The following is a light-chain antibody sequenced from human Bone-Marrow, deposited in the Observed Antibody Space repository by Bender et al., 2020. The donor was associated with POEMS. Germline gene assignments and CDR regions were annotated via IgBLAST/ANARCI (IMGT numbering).Light chain of an antibody. CDR1: SSDVGDYTA. J-gene: IGLJ3*02. CDR2: EVT. V-gene: IGLV2-14*01. Sequence: QSALTQPASVSGSPEQSITISCTGTSSDVGDYTAVSWYQQHPGKAPKLMIYEVTNRPSGVSDRFTGSKSGNTASLTISGLQAEDEADYYCSSYSSINTVVFGGGTKVTVL. CDR3: SSYSSINTVV.